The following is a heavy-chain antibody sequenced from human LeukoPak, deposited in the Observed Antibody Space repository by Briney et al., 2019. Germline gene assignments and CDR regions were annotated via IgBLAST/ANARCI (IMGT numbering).Heavy chain of an antibody. CDR3: ARYYYYDSSGYYY. J-gene: IGHJ4*02. CDR1: GGSFSGYY. D-gene: IGHD3-22*01. CDR2: INHSGST. V-gene: IGHV4-34*01. Sequence: SETLSLTCAVYGGSFSGYYWSWIRQPPGKGLEWIGEINHSGSTNYNPSLKSRVTISVDTSKNQFSLKLSSVTAADTAVYYCARYYYYDSSGYYYWGQGTLVTVSS.